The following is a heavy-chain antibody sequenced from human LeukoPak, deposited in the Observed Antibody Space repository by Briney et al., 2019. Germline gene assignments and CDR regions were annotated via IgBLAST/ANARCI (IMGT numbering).Heavy chain of an antibody. CDR2: IFYSGNT. Sequence: SQTLSLTCTVSGGSISCGDYYWSWIRQPPGKGLKWIGYIFYSGNTYYNPSLKSRVPISVDTSKNRFSLKMSSVAAADTGVYYCASSANYGGNSGYFDCWGQGTLVTVSS. V-gene: IGHV4-30-4*01. J-gene: IGHJ4*02. D-gene: IGHD4-23*01. CDR1: GGSISCGDYY. CDR3: ASSANYGGNSGYFDC.